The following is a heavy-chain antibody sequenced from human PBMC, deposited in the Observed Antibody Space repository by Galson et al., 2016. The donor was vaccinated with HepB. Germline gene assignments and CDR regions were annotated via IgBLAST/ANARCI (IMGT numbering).Heavy chain of an antibody. Sequence: LSLTCTVSGASISIYYWNWIRQPPGKGLEWLGYIYNSGSTKYNPSLRGRVTMSVDTSKNQFSLRLTSVTAADTAIYYCAREGGLENYYDGEFDYWGQGTLITVAS. CDR2: IYNSGST. V-gene: IGHV4-59*01. J-gene: IGHJ4*02. CDR3: AREGGLENYYDGEFDY. D-gene: IGHD3-10*01. CDR1: GASISIYY.